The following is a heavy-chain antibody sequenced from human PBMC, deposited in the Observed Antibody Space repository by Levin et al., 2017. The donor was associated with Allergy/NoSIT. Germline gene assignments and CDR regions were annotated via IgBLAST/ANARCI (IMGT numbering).Heavy chain of an antibody. CDR3: ARYRTSAESFDY. CDR1: GFSLSTTGLC. D-gene: IGHD1-26*01. J-gene: IGHJ4*02. CDR2: IDWDDDK. V-gene: IGHV2-70*11. Sequence: SGPTLVKPTQTLTLACTFSGFSLSTTGLCVSWIRQPPGKALEWLARIDWDDDKYYSTSLKTRLTISKDTSKNQVVLTMTNMDSVDTATYYCARYRTSAESFDYWGQGTLVTVSS.